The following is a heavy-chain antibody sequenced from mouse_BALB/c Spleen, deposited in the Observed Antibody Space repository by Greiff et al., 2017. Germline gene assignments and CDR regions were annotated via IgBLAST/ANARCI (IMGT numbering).Heavy chain of an antibody. CDR3: ANEIYDGYYGGFAY. CDR2: ISYDGSN. Sequence: VQLQQSGPGLVKPSQSLSLTCSVTGYSITSGYYWNWIRQFPGNKLEWMGYISYDGSNNYNPSLKNRISITRDTSKNQFFLKLNSVTTEDTATYYCANEIYDGYYGGFAYWGQGTLVTVSA. V-gene: IGHV3-6*02. CDR1: GYSITSGYY. D-gene: IGHD2-3*01. J-gene: IGHJ3*01.